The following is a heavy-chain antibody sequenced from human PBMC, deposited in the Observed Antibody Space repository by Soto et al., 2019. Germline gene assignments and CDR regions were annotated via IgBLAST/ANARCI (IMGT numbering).Heavy chain of an antibody. CDR1: GYTFTSYA. CDR3: ASGSGGYYFDY. J-gene: IGHJ4*02. CDR2: INAGNGNT. V-gene: IGHV1-3*01. Sequence: ASVKVSCKASGYTFTSYAMHWVRQAPGQRLEWMGWINAGNGNTNYAQKLQGRVNMTTDTSKSTAYMELRSLRSDDTAVYYCASGSGGYYFDYWGQGNLVTVSS. D-gene: IGHD3-10*01.